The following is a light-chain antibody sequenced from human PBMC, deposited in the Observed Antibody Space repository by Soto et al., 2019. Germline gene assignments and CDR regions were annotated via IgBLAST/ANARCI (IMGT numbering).Light chain of an antibody. CDR1: QTILSN. Sequence: EIVLTQSPASLSVSPRERITLSCRASQTILSNLAWYQQKPGQAPRLLIYGASTRATGIPARFSGSGSGADFTLTISSLEPEDFAVYYCQQRSNWPPITFGQGTRLEIK. CDR3: QQRSNWPPIT. CDR2: GAS. V-gene: IGKV3-11*01. J-gene: IGKJ5*01.